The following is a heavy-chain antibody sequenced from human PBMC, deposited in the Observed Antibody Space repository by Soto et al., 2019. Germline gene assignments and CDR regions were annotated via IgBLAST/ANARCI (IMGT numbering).Heavy chain of an antibody. V-gene: IGHV4-59*01. CDR2: IDDSGST. D-gene: IGHD6-19*01. CDR1: GGSISTYY. CDR3: ARDFGYNSGWDVGGYYGMDV. J-gene: IGHJ6*02. Sequence: QVQLQESGTGLVKPSETLSLTCTVSGGSISTYYWSWIRQPPGKGLEWIGYIDDSGSTKYSPSLKSRVTISIDPSKNQFSLRLSSVTAADTAVYYCARDFGYNSGWDVGGYYGMDVWGQGTTVTVSS.